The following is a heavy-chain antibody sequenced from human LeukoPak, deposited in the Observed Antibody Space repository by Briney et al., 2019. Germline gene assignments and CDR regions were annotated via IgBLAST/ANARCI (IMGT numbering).Heavy chain of an antibody. V-gene: IGHV3-21*01. J-gene: IGHJ4*02. D-gene: IGHD1-1*01. CDR2: ITSRSSYI. CDR1: GFIFSTYN. Sequence: GGSLRLSCATSGFIFSTYNMAWVRQAPGKGLEWVSSITSRSSYIYYVDSVKGRFTISRDNAKNSLYLQMNSLRAEDTAVYYCAGNVQLERAFDYWGQGTLVTVSS. CDR3: AGNVQLERAFDY.